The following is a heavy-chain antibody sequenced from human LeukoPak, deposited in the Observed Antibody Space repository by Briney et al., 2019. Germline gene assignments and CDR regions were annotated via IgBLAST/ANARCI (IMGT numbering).Heavy chain of an antibody. CDR2: INHSGST. Sequence: SETLSLTCAVYGGSFSGYYWSWIRQPPGKGLEWIGEINHSGSTNYNPSLKSRVTISVDTSKNQFSLKLSSVTAADTAVYYCAGPHYDFWSGYPLRSYGMDVWGQGTTVTVSS. CDR1: GGSFSGYY. V-gene: IGHV4-34*01. J-gene: IGHJ6*02. CDR3: AGPHYDFWSGYPLRSYGMDV. D-gene: IGHD3-3*01.